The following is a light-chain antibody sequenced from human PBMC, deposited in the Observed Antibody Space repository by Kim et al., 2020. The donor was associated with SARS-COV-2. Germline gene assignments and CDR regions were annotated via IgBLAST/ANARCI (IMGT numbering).Light chain of an antibody. CDR3: AAWDDSLNGVV. CDR2: SNN. Sequence: ELTRPPSASGTPGQRVTISCSGSSSNIGSNTVNWYQQLPGTAPKLLIYSNNQRPSGVPDRFSGSKSGTSASLAISRLQSEDEADYYCAAWDDSLNGVVFGGGTQLTVL. V-gene: IGLV1-44*01. CDR1: SSNIGSNT. J-gene: IGLJ2*01.